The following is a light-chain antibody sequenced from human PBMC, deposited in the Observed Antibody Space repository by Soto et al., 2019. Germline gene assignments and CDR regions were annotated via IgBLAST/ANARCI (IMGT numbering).Light chain of an antibody. CDR1: QSISSY. Sequence: EIVLTQSPATLSLSPGERATLSCRASQSISSYLAWYQQKPGQAPRLLIYDASNRATVIPARFIGSGSVTDFTLTISSLEPDDCAVYYCQQRSNWPPITFGQGTRLEIK. J-gene: IGKJ5*01. CDR3: QQRSNWPPIT. CDR2: DAS. V-gene: IGKV3-11*01.